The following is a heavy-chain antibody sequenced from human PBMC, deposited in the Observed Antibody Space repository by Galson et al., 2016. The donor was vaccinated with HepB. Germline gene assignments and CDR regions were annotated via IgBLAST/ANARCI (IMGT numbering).Heavy chain of an antibody. CDR3: ARSLSNFFEY. CDR1: GFIFSNYA. J-gene: IGHJ4*02. CDR2: INDDGDDT. V-gene: IGHV3-23*01. Sequence: SLRLSCAASGFIFSNYALAWVRQAPGKGLEWVSPINDDGDDTYYADSLKGRLTISRDNSKNTLFLQMNSLRAEDTAVYYCARSLSNFFEYWGQGTLVTVSS.